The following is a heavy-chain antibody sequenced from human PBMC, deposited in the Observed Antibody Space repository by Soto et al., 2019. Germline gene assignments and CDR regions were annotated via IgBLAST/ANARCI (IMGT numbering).Heavy chain of an antibody. J-gene: IGHJ4*02. CDR3: ARLRGDYFDN. Sequence: EVQLVESGGGLVQPGGSLRLSCVASGFTFSAYWMTWVRQAPGKGLEWLANIKEDGSETHDLDGRFALSRDNAKNSLFLQLSSLRAADTAVYYCARLRGDYFDNWGQGTLGTVSS. CDR1: GFTFSAYW. CDR2: IKEDGSET. V-gene: IGHV3-7*01.